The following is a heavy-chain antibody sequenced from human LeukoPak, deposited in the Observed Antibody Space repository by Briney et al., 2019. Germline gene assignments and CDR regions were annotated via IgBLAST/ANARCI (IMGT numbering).Heavy chain of an antibody. CDR1: GFTFSSYS. CDR2: ISSSSSTI. V-gene: IGHV3-48*04. CDR3: ARVGIVKDLRAFDI. J-gene: IGHJ3*02. Sequence: GGSLRLSCAASGFTFSSYSMNWVRQAPGKGLEWVSYISSSSSTIYYADSVKGRFTISRDNAKNSLYLQMNSLRAEDTAVYYCARVGIVKDLRAFDIWGQGTMVTVSS. D-gene: IGHD3-22*01.